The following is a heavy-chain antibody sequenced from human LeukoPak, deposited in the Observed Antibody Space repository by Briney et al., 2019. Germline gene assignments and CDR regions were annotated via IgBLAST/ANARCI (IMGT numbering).Heavy chain of an antibody. J-gene: IGHJ4*02. D-gene: IGHD3-22*01. CDR2: ISWNSGSI. CDR1: GFTFDDYA. Sequence: PGGSLRLSCAASGFTFDDYAMHWVRQASGKGLEWVSGISWNSGSIGYADSVKGRFTISRDNAKNSLYLQMNSLRAEDTALYYCAKDTQTDYYDSSGYFDYWGQGTLVTVSS. CDR3: AKDTQTDYYDSSGYFDY. V-gene: IGHV3-9*01.